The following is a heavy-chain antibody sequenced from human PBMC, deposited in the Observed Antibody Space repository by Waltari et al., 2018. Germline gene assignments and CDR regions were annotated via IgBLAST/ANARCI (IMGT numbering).Heavy chain of an antibody. CDR1: GFTFSSYA. Sequence: EVQLLESGGGLVQPGGSLRLSCAASGFTFSSYAMSWVRQAPGKGLEWVAAISGSGGSTYYADSVKGRFTISRDNSKNTRYLQMNSLRAEDTAVYYCAKDSGWYQGALDYWGQGTLVTVSS. D-gene: IGHD6-19*01. CDR2: ISGSGGST. CDR3: AKDSGWYQGALDY. V-gene: IGHV3-23*01. J-gene: IGHJ4*02.